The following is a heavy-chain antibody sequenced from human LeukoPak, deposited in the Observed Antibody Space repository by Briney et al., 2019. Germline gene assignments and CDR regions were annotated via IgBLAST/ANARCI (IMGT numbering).Heavy chain of an antibody. CDR1: GGSVITNTFY. J-gene: IGHJ4*02. Sequence: SETLSLTCTVSGGSVITNTFYWGSIRQPPGKGLEWIWTIFHSGSTFYNPSLKSQVTIPLNTPKNQCSQRVTSSTAADRAGNNCARLKWSGRLEHWGQGALVTVSS. CDR2: IFHSGST. V-gene: IGHV4-39*01. D-gene: IGHD3-3*01. CDR3: ARLKWSGRLEH.